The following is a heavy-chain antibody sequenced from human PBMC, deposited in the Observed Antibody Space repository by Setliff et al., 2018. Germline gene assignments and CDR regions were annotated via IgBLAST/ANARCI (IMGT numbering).Heavy chain of an antibody. J-gene: IGHJ4*02. CDR2: IYYSGST. CDR1: GDSMSFSY. Sequence: SETLSLTCSVSGDSMSFSYWSWIRQPPGKGLEWIGYIYYSGSTDSHPSLKSQVSISIDTSKNQFSLNVRSVTAADTAIYYCAKGRGEMDSWGQGILVTVSS. V-gene: IGHV4-59*01. D-gene: IGHD3-10*01. CDR3: AKGRGEMDS.